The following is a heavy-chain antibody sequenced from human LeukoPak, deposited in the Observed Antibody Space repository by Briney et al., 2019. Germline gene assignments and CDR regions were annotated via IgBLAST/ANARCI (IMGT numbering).Heavy chain of an antibody. CDR1: GFTFGSYG. CDR2: INGSGGST. Sequence: GGSLRLSCAASGFTFGSYGMHWVRQAPGKGLEWVSDINGSGGSTYYADSVKGRFTISRDNSKNTLFLQMNSLRAEDTAVYYCAKRGAIWGQGTMVTVSS. J-gene: IGHJ3*02. CDR3: AKRGAI. V-gene: IGHV3-23*01. D-gene: IGHD3-16*01.